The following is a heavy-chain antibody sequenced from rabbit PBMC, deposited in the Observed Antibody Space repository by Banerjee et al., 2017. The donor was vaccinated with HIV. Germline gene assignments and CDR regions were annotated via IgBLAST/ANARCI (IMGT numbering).Heavy chain of an antibody. CDR1: GIDFSSYYW. J-gene: IGHJ6*01. CDR3: ATNRGTGYIYAYGMDL. V-gene: IGHV1S40*01. D-gene: IGHD6-1*01. CDR2: IYPDYGTT. Sequence: QSLEESGGDLVKPGASLTLTCTASGIDFSSYYWICWVRQAPGKGLEWIAYIYPDYGTTDYASWVNGRFTISKTSSTTVTLQMTSLTAADTATYFCATNRGTGYIYAYGMDLWGPGTLVTVS.